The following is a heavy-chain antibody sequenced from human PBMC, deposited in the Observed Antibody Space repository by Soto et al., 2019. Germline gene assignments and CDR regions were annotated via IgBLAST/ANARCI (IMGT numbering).Heavy chain of an antibody. CDR1: ADSFSSYG. V-gene: IGHV1-69*01. CDR3: ARVFPDGWVEAGVVRGYLDT. D-gene: IGHD3-3*01. J-gene: IGHJ4*02. Sequence: QVQLVQSGAEVKEPGSAVKVSCKAPADSFSSYGISWVRQAPGQGLEWMGGIIPIFGTTNYAEKVQGRVTITEDEYTNTAYMELSSLRSEDTALYYCARVFPDGWVEAGVVRGYLDTWGRGTLVTVSS. CDR2: IIPIFGTT.